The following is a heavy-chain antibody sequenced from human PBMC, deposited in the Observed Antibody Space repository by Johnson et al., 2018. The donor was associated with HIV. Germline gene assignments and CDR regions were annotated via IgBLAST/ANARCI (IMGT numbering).Heavy chain of an antibody. J-gene: IGHJ3*02. CDR2: INWNGGST. Sequence: VQLVESGGGLVQPGGSLRLSCAASGFTFSSYWMHWVRQAPGKGLEWVSGINWNGGSTGYADSVKGRFTISRDNSKNTLYLQMNSLRAEDTAVYYCAKEGRGGAFDIWGQGTMVTVSS. V-gene: IGHV3-74*01. CDR1: GFTFSSYW. D-gene: IGHD2-15*01. CDR3: AKEGRGGAFDI.